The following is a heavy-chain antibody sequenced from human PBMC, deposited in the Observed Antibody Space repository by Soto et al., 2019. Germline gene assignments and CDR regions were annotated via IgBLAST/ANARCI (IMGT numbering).Heavy chain of an antibody. CDR1: GYTFTSYY. CDR3: ARGGLRFGGVIVIPVYFDY. Sequence: ASVKVSCKASGYTFTSYYMHWVRQAPGQGLEWMGIINPSGGSTSYAQKFQGRVTMTRDTSTSTVYMELSSLRSEDTAVYYCARGGLRFGGVIVIPVYFDYWGQGTLVTVSS. D-gene: IGHD3-16*02. CDR2: INPSGGST. J-gene: IGHJ4*02. V-gene: IGHV1-46*01.